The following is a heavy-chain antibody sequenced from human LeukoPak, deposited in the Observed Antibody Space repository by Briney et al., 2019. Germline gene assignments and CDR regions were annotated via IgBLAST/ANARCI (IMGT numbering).Heavy chain of an antibody. Sequence: PGGSLRLSCAASGFTFSSYRMNWVRQAPGKGLEWVSSISSSSSYIYYADSVKGRFTISRDNAKNSLYLQMNSLRAEDTAVYYCARGSRAGSGGSCSDYWGQGTLVTVSS. D-gene: IGHD2-15*01. CDR2: ISSSSSYI. CDR3: ARGSRAGSGGSCSDY. J-gene: IGHJ4*02. V-gene: IGHV3-21*01. CDR1: GFTFSSYR.